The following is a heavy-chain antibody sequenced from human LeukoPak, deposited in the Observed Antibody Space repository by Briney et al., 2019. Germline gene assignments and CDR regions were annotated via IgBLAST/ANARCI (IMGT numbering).Heavy chain of an antibody. CDR1: GFTFSSYS. CDR2: ISSSSSTI. D-gene: IGHD2-8*01. J-gene: IGHJ6*04. Sequence: GGSLRLSCAASGFTFSSYSMNWVRQAPGKGLEWVSYISSSSSTIYYADSVKGRFTISRDNAKNSLYLQMNSLRAEDTAVYYCARGTRIVLMVYADRMLDVWGKGTTVTVSS. V-gene: IGHV3-48*01. CDR3: ARGTRIVLMVYADRMLDV.